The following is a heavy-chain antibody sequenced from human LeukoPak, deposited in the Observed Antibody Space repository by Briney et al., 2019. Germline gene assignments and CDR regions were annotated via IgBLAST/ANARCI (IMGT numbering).Heavy chain of an antibody. Sequence: SVKVSCKASGFTFTSSAMQWVRQARGQRLEWIGWIVVGSGNTNYAQKFQGRVTITADESTSTAYMELSSLRSEDTAVYYCARYGDDDYVWGSYRPYYFDYWGQGTLVTVSS. CDR1: GFTFTSSA. V-gene: IGHV1-58*02. D-gene: IGHD3-16*02. CDR2: IVVGSGNT. J-gene: IGHJ4*02. CDR3: ARYGDDDYVWGSYRPYYFDY.